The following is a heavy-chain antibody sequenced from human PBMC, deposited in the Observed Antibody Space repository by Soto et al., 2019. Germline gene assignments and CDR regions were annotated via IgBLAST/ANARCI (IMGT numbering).Heavy chain of an antibody. CDR3: ARDLGLLKSMFDY. D-gene: IGHD2-8*01. CDR1: GFSFNSFN. V-gene: IGHV3-21*01. CDR2: ISVSGENI. J-gene: IGHJ4*02. Sequence: GGSLRLSCLASGFSFNSFNMNWIRRAPGRGLEWVASISVSGENIYYEDSMQGRFTISRDNSKRSVFLDLNSLRVEDTAVYYCARDLGLLKSMFDYWGQGTLVTVSS.